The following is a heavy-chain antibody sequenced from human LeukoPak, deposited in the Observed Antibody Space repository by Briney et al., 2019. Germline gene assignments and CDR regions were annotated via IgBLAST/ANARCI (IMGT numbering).Heavy chain of an antibody. CDR3: TRDRAVAGIFDY. J-gene: IGHJ4*02. CDR2: IRSKAYGGTT. V-gene: IGHV3-49*04. Sequence: GGSLRLSCTASGFAFGDYAMSWVRQAPGKGLERVGFIRSKAYGGTTEYAASVKGRFTISRDDSKSIAYLQMNSLKTEDTAVYYCTRDRAVAGIFDYWGQGTLVTVSS. CDR1: GFAFGDYA. D-gene: IGHD6-19*01.